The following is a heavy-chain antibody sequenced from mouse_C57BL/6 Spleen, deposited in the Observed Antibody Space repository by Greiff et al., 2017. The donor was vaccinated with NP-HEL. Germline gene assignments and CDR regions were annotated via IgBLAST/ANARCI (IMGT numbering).Heavy chain of an antibody. J-gene: IGHJ3*01. V-gene: IGHV2-6*01. CDR3: ASRDGNPFAY. Sequence: VQLQQSGPGLVAPSQSLSITCTVSGFSLTSYGVDWVRQSPGKGLEWLGVIWGVGSTNYNSALKSRLSISKDNSKSQVFLKMNSLQTDDTAMYYCASRDGNPFAYWGQGTLVTVSA. D-gene: IGHD2-1*01. CDR2: IWGVGST. CDR1: GFSLTSYG.